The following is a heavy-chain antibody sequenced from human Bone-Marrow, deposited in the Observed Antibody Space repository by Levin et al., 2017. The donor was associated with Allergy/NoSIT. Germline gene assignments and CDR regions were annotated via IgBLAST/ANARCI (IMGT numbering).Heavy chain of an antibody. CDR3: ARDTRIPPAGTGWFDP. Sequence: PGGSLRLSCKASGYPFTNYYMHWLRQAPGQGPQWMGLINPSGGSTTYAQNFQGRVTMTRDTSTGTVYMELISLTYEDTAIYYCARDTRIPPAGTGWFDPWGQGTLVSVSS. J-gene: IGHJ5*02. CDR2: INPSGGST. D-gene: IGHD6-13*01. CDR1: GYPFTNYY. V-gene: IGHV1-46*01.